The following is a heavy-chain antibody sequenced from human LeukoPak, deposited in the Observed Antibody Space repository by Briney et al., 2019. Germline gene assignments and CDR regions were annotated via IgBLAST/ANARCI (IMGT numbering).Heavy chain of an antibody. V-gene: IGHV1-46*03. J-gene: IGHJ4*02. CDR3: VRGPIVTTMYYFDY. Sequence: ASVKVSCKASGYTFTSHYMHWVRQVPGEGLEWMGIINPSGGATTYAQKFQGRATMTRDTSTSTVYVELSSLRSEDTAVYYCVRGPIVTTMYYFDYWGQGTLLTVSS. CDR2: INPSGGAT. D-gene: IGHD4-11*01. CDR1: GYTFTSHY.